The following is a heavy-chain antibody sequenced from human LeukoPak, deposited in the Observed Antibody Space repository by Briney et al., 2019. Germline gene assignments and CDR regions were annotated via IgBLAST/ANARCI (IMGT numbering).Heavy chain of an antibody. D-gene: IGHD6-6*01. J-gene: IGHJ6*03. CDR3: ARRGGSSSMDYYYHYMDV. CDR1: AFTFSDYS. V-gene: IGHV3-21*01. Sequence: GGSLRLSCAASAFTFSDYSMNWVRQAPGEGLEWVSSISGSGIYTYYADSVKGRFTISGDNAKNSLYLQMNILRAEDTAVYYCARRGGSSSMDYYYHYMDVWGKGTTVTVSS. CDR2: ISGSGIYT.